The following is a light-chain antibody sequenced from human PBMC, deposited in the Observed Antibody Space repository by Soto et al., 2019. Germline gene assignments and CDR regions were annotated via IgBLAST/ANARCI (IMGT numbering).Light chain of an antibody. J-gene: IGKJ1*01. CDR1: QSVSSN. CDR2: GAS. V-gene: IGKV3-20*01. Sequence: EILMTQSPATLSVSPGERATLSCGASQSVSSNLAWYQQKPGQAPRLLIYGASSRSTGIPDRFSGSGSGTDFTLTISRLEPEDFAVYYCQQYGSSPQTFGQGTKVDIK. CDR3: QQYGSSPQT.